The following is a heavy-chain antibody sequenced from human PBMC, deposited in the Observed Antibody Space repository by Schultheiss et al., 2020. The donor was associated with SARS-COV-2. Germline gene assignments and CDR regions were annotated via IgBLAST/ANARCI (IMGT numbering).Heavy chain of an antibody. V-gene: IGHV2-70*11. D-gene: IGHD3-10*01. Sequence: SGPTLVKPTQTLTLTCTFSGFSLSTSGMCVSWIRQPPGKALEWLARIDWDDDKYYSTSLKTRLTISKDTSKSQVVLTMTNMDPVDTATYYCARTQYGSGSYSSDYWGQGTLVTVSS. CDR2: IDWDDDK. CDR3: ARTQYGSGSYSSDY. CDR1: GFSLSTSGMC. J-gene: IGHJ4*02.